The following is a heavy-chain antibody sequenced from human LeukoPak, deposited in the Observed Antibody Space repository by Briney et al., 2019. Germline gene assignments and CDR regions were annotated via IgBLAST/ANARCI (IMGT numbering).Heavy chain of an antibody. V-gene: IGHV4-30-2*01. CDR2: VYHSGET. J-gene: IGHJ6*02. Sequence: SQTLSLTCTVSGGSVSSGDYYWSWIRQPPGKGLEWIGSVYHSGETYYNPSLNSRVTISVDRSKNQLSLKLNSVTAADTAVYYCARDQIVGATQGYYYGMDVWGQGTTVTVSS. D-gene: IGHD1-26*01. CDR1: GGSVSSGDYY. CDR3: ARDQIVGATQGYYYGMDV.